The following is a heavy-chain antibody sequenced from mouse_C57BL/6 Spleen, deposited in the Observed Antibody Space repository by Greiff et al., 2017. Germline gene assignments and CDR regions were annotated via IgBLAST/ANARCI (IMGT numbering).Heavy chain of an antibody. CDR1: GYSFTGYF. J-gene: IGHJ2*01. V-gene: IGHV1-20*01. D-gene: IGHD2-3*01. CDR3: ARSLNDVYYFDY. Sequence: VQLQQSGPELVKPGDSVKISCKASGYSFTGYFMNWVMQSHGKSLEWIGRINPYNGDTFYNQKFKGKATLTVDKSSSTAHMELRSLTSEDSAVYYCARSLNDVYYFDYWGQGTTLTVSS. CDR2: INPYNGDT.